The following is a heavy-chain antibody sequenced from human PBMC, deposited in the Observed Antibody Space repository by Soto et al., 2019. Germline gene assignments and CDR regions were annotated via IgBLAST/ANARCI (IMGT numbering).Heavy chain of an antibody. V-gene: IGHV1-24*01. CDR2: FDPEDGET. J-gene: IGHJ4*02. D-gene: IGHD2-8*01. CDR1: GYTLTELS. CDR3: ATVPLMVYAMACDY. Sequence: ASVKVSCKVSGYTLTELSMHWVRQAPGKGLEWMGGFDPEDGETIYAQKFQGRVTMTEDTSTDTAYMELSSLRSEDTAVYYCATVPLMVYAMACDYWGQGTLVTVSS.